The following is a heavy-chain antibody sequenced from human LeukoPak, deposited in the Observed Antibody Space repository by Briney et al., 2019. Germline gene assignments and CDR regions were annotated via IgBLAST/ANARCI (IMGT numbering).Heavy chain of an antibody. D-gene: IGHD3-3*01. V-gene: IGHV3-74*01. J-gene: IGHJ4*02. CDR3: ARTYDFWSGSQYYFDS. Sequence: SGGSLRLSCAASGFTLSNYWMHWVRQAPGKGLVWASRIKTDGVTTNYADSVKGRFTISRDNAKNTLYLQMNSLRAEDTAVYYCARTYDFWSGSQYYFDSWGQGTLVTVSS. CDR1: GFTLSNYW. CDR2: IKTDGVTT.